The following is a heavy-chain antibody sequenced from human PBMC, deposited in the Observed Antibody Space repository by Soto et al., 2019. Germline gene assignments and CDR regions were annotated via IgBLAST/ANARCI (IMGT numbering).Heavy chain of an antibody. CDR3: AKGRSSMIVVVMDY. J-gene: IGHJ4*02. CDR2: ISRNSGSI. CDR1: GFIFDDYA. Sequence: GGSLRLSCAASGFIFDDYAMHWVRQAPGKGLEWVSGISRNSGSIAYADSVKGRFTISRDNAKKSLYLELNSLRPEDTALYYCAKGRSSMIVVVMDYWGQGTPVTVSS. V-gene: IGHV3-9*01. D-gene: IGHD3-22*01.